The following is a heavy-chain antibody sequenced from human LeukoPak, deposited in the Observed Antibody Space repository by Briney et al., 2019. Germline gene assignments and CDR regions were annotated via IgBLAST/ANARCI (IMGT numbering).Heavy chain of an antibody. D-gene: IGHD4-17*01. CDR2: IYYSGST. J-gene: IGHJ4*02. Sequence: SETLSLTCTVSGGSISSYYWSWIRQPPGRGLEWIGYIYYSGSTNYNPSLKSRVTISVDTSKNQFSLKLSSVTAADTAVYYCARDGASLDGDYYFDYWGQGTLVTVSS. CDR3: ARDGASLDGDYYFDY. V-gene: IGHV4-59*01. CDR1: GGSISSYY.